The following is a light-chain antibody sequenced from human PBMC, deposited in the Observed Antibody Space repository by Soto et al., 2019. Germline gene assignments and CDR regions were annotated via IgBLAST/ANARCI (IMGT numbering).Light chain of an antibody. J-gene: IGKJ4*01. CDR2: GAS. V-gene: IGKV3-15*01. Sequence: EILMTQSPATLSVSPGERATLSCRASQSVSSNLAWYPQKPGQAPRLLIYGASTRATGVPARFSGSGSGTEFTLTISSLQSEDFAVYYCQQYKDWPPLTFGGGNRVEIK. CDR1: QSVSSN. CDR3: QQYKDWPPLT.